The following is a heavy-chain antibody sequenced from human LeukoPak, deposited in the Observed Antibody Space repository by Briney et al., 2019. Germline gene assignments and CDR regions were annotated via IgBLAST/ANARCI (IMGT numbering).Heavy chain of an antibody. CDR1: GFTFSRYW. CDR3: ARESRYSHSLYNWFDP. CDR2: IKQGGSEK. J-gene: IGHJ5*02. Sequence: GGSLRLSCAASGFTFSRYWMSWVRQAPGKGLEWVANIKQGGSEKYYVDSVKGRFTISRDNAKNSLYLQMNSLGAEDTAVYFCARESRYSHSLYNWFDPWGQGTLVTVSS. D-gene: IGHD6-6*01. V-gene: IGHV3-7*01.